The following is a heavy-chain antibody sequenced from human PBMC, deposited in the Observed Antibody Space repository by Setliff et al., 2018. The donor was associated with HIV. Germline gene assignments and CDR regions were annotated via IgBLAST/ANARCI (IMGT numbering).Heavy chain of an antibody. J-gene: IGHJ3*02. D-gene: IGHD3-22*01. CDR2: INHRGST. CDR1: GGSFSDYY. V-gene: IGHV4-34*01. CDR3: ARWHYYDSSGYYVPAFDI. Sequence: PSETLSLTCAVYGGSFSDYYWTWIRQSPGKGLEWIGEINHRGSTNYNPSLKSRVTISEDTSKNQFSLKLSSVTAADTAVYYCARWHYYDSSGYYVPAFDIWGQGTMVTVSS.